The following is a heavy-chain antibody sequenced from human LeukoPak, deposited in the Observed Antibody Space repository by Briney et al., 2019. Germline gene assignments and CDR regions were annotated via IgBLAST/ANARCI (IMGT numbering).Heavy chain of an antibody. CDR1: GGTFSSYA. D-gene: IGHD1-20*01. Sequence: GASVKVSCKASGGTFSSYAISWVRQAPGQGLEWMGGIIPIFGTANYAQKFQGRVTITADESTSTAYMELSSLRSEDTAVYYCARDLGLRGITGLYYFDYWGQGTLVTVSS. J-gene: IGHJ4*02. V-gene: IGHV1-69*01. CDR2: IIPIFGTA. CDR3: ARDLGLRGITGLYYFDY.